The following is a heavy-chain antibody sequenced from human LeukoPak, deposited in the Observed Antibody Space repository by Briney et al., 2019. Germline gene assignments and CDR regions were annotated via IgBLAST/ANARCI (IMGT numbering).Heavy chain of an antibody. Sequence: SGGSLRLSCAASGFTFSSYGMHWVRQAPGKGLEWVAVILYDGSNKYYADSVKGRFTISRDNSKNTLYLQMNSLRAEDTAVYYCAKVGQYYYDSSGYFDDWGQGTLVTVSS. D-gene: IGHD3-22*01. CDR3: AKVGQYYYDSSGYFDD. J-gene: IGHJ4*02. V-gene: IGHV3-30*18. CDR1: GFTFSSYG. CDR2: ILYDGSNK.